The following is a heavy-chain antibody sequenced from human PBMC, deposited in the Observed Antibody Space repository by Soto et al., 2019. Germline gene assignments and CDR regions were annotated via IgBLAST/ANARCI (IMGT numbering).Heavy chain of an antibody. V-gene: IGHV3-30-3*01. CDR2: ISYDGSNK. Sequence: GGSLRLSCAASGFTFSSYAMHWVRQAPGKGLEWVAVISYDGSNKYYADSVKGRFTISRDNSKNTLYLQMNSLRAEDTAVYYCARDLFNQYYDILTGYYLDYWGQGTLVTVSS. CDR1: GFTFSSYA. D-gene: IGHD3-9*01. J-gene: IGHJ4*02. CDR3: ARDLFNQYYDILTGYYLDY.